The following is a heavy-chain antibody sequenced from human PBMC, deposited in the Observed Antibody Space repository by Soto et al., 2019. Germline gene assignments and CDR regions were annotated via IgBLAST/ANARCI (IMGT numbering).Heavy chain of an antibody. CDR2: IYPGDSDT. Sequence: PGESLKISCRGSGYSFTSYWIGWVRQMPGKGLEWMGIIYPGDSDTRYSPSFQGQVTISADKSISTAYLQWSSLKASDTAMYYCARHVGFYCSSTSFYARGIKTTVTTEIDYWGQGTLVTVSS. D-gene: IGHD2-2*01. CDR1: GYSFTSYW. J-gene: IGHJ4*02. CDR3: ARHVGFYCSSTSFYARGIKTTVTTEIDY. V-gene: IGHV5-51*01.